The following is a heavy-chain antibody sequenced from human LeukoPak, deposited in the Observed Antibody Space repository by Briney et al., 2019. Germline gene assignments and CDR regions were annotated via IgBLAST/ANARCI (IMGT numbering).Heavy chain of an antibody. D-gene: IGHD3-10*02. CDR1: GFTFSNYE. Sequence: GGSLRLSCATSGFTFSNYEMNWVRQAPGKGLEWISYLTTSGSTKYYADSVKGRFTISRDNAKNSPYLQMNSLRAEDTAVYYCAELGITMIGGVWGKGTTVTISS. J-gene: IGHJ6*04. CDR3: AELGITMIGGV. CDR2: LTTSGSTK. V-gene: IGHV3-48*03.